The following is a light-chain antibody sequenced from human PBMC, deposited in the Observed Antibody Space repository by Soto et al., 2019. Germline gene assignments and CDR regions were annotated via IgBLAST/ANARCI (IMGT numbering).Light chain of an antibody. CDR1: QDSRDN. V-gene: IGKV1-17*01. Sequence: DIQMTQSPSSLSAAVGDRVTITCRASQDSRDNLGWYQQKPGKAPKRLIYGASTLQSGVPSRFGGSGSGTEFTLTISSLQPEDFVTYDCLHHDIYPFTFGPGTKVNI. CDR3: LHHDIYPFT. CDR2: GAS. J-gene: IGKJ3*01.